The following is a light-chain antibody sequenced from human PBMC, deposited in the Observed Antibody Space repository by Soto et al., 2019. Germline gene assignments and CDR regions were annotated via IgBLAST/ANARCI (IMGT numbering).Light chain of an antibody. J-gene: IGKJ1*01. CDR3: QQYNNWPPT. CDR2: GAS. Sequence: ETVMTQSPATLSVSPGERVTLSCRASQSVSSNLAWYQQKPGQAPRLLIYGASTRATGIPARFSGSGSGTEFTLTISSLQSEDFAVYYCQQYNNWPPTFGQGTKVEIK. V-gene: IGKV3-15*01. CDR1: QSVSSN.